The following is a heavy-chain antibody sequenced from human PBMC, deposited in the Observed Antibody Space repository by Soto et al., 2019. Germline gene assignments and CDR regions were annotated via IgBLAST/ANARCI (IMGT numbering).Heavy chain of an antibody. CDR3: VKDMKWGGMTTIHYFDS. CDR2: ISSNSANI. J-gene: IGHJ4*02. V-gene: IGHV3-9*02. CDR1: GFIADDYA. Sequence: EVQLVESGGGLVQPGRSLRLSCVASGFIADDYAMHWVRQAPGKGLEWVSGISSNSANINYADSVKGRFTNSRDNAKNSLFLQVNSLRPEDTAFDYWVKDMKWGGMTTIHYFDSWGQGTLVTVSS. D-gene: IGHD4-17*01.